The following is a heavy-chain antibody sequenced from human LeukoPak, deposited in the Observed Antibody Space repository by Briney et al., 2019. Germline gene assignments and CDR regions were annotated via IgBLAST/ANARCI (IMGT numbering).Heavy chain of an antibody. CDR3: ARDRRRLAARWSFDY. V-gene: IGHV3-20*04. Sequence: RPGGSLRLSCAASGFTFSTYAMSWVRQAPGKGLEWVSGINWNGGSTGYADSVKGRFTISRDNAKNSLYLQMNSLRAEDTAVYYCARDRRRLAARWSFDYWGQGTLVTVSS. D-gene: IGHD6-6*01. CDR2: INWNGGST. CDR1: GFTFSTYA. J-gene: IGHJ4*02.